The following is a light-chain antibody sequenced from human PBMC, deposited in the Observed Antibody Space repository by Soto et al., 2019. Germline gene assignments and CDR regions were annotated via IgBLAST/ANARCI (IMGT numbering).Light chain of an antibody. Sequence: QSVLTQSPSASASLGASVKLTCTLSSGXSSYAIAWHQQQPEKGPRYLMKLNSDGSHSKGDGIPDRFSGSSSGAERYLTISSLQSEDEADYYCQTWGTGIQVFGGGTKLTVL. CDR3: QTWGTGIQV. J-gene: IGLJ2*01. CDR1: SGXSSYA. CDR2: LNSDGSH. V-gene: IGLV4-69*01.